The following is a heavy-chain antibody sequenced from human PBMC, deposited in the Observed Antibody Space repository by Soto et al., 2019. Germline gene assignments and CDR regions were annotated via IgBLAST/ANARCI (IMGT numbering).Heavy chain of an antibody. CDR1: GFTFSSYG. CDR2: ISYDGSNK. J-gene: IGHJ4*02. CDR3: APSSVDYGSGSIEGYFDY. V-gene: IGHV3-30*03. D-gene: IGHD3-10*01. Sequence: PGGSLRLSCAASGFTFSSYGMHWVRQAPGKGLEWVAVISYDGSNKYYADSVKGRFTISRDNSKNTLYLQMNSLRAEDTAVYYCAPSSVDYGSGSIEGYFDYWGQGTLVTVSS.